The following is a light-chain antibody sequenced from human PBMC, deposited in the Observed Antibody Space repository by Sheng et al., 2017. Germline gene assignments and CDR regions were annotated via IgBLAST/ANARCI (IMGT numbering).Light chain of an antibody. Sequence: QSALTQPASVSGSPGQSITISCTGTISDVGGYNYVSWYQQRPDKAPKLMIYDVNNRPSGVSNRFSGSKSGNTASLTISGLQAEDEADYYCSSYTSSSTKVFGGGTKLTVL. V-gene: IGLV2-14*01. CDR3: SSYTSSSTKV. CDR1: ISDVGGYNY. CDR2: DVN. J-gene: IGLJ3*02.